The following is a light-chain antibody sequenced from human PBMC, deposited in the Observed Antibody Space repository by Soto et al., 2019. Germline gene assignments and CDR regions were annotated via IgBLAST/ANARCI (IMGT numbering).Light chain of an antibody. CDR1: QSISNF. CDR3: QQYGNSPKT. CDR2: GAS. Sequence: EGVLTQSPATLSLSPGERATHSCRASQSISNFLAWYQQKPGQAPRLLIYGASSRATGIPGRFSGSGSGTDFTLTITRLAREDFAVYYCQQYGNSPKTFGQGTKVDIK. J-gene: IGKJ1*01. V-gene: IGKV3-20*01.